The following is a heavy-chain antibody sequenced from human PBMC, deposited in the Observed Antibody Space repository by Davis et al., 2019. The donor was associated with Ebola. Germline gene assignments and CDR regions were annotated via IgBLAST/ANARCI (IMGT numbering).Heavy chain of an antibody. CDR2: INSDGSST. V-gene: IGHV3-74*01. D-gene: IGHD6-13*01. J-gene: IGHJ5*02. CDR3: ARRSSSWSQFAP. Sequence: HTGGSLRLSCAASGFTFSSYWMHWVRQAPGKGLVWVSRINSDGSSTSYADSVKGRFTISRDNAKNSLYLQMNSLRAEDTAVYYCARRSSSWSQFAPWGQGTLVTVSS. CDR1: GFTFSSYW.